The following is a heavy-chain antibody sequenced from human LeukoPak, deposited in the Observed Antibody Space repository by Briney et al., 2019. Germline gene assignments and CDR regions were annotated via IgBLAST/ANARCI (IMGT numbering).Heavy chain of an antibody. CDR1: GGSISSSSYY. Sequence: SETLSLTCTVSGGSISSSSYYWSWIRQPPGKGLEWIGEINHSGSTNYNPSLKSRVTISVDTSKNQFSLKLSSVTAADTAVYYCARGGTATVTTWGQGTLVTVSS. CDR3: ARGGTATVTT. J-gene: IGHJ4*02. CDR2: INHSGST. D-gene: IGHD4-11*01. V-gene: IGHV4-39*07.